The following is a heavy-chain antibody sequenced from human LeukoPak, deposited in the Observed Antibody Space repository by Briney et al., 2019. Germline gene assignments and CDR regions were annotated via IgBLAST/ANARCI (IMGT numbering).Heavy chain of an antibody. Sequence: TETLSLTCIVSGDSTSSDDCWGWIRQPPGKGLEWIGSISNRGSPYYNPSLKSRVTMSADTPNNQFSLRLSSVTAADTAVYYCARDGGFYYTASPNSWFDPWGQGTLVTVSS. J-gene: IGHJ5*02. CDR3: ARDGGFYYTASPNSWFDP. CDR2: ISNRGSP. V-gene: IGHV4-38-2*02. CDR1: GDSTSSDDC. D-gene: IGHD1-26*01.